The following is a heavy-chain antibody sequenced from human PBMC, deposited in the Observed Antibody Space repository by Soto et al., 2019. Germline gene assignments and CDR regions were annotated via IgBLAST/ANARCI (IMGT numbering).Heavy chain of an antibody. CDR3: ARGYYYGSGRPTPGGMDV. CDR1: GYTFTNYD. J-gene: IGHJ6*02. V-gene: IGHV1-18*01. D-gene: IGHD3-10*01. CDR2: ISTYTGNT. Sequence: QVHMVQSGAEVKKPGASVKVSCKASGYTFTNYDFNWVRQAPGQGLEWMGWISTYTGNTNYAQKLQGRVTMTTDTSTSTAYMELRSLRTDDTAVYYGARGYYYGSGRPTPGGMDVWGQGTTVTVAS.